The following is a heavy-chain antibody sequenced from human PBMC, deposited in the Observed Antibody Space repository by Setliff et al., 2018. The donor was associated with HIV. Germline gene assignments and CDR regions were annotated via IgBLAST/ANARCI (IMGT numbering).Heavy chain of an antibody. CDR2: IYRSRST. D-gene: IGHD3-16*02. Sequence: PSETLSLTCTVSGGSSSSSSFYWGWIRQPPGKGLEWIGNIYRSRSTYYNPSLRSRVTISVDTSKNQFYLNLNSVTDADTALYYCARHKDSDYVWGSYRPDGFDIWVQGTTVTVSS. V-gene: IGHV4-39*01. CDR3: ARHKDSDYVWGSYRPDGFDI. CDR1: GGSSSSSSFY. J-gene: IGHJ3*02.